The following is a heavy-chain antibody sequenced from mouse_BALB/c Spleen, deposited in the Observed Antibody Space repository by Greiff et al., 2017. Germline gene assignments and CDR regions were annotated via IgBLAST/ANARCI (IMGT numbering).Heavy chain of an antibody. Sequence: EVQLVESGGGLVKPGGSLKLSCAASGFTFSDYYMYWVRQTPEKRLEWVATISDGGSYTYYPDSVKGRFTISRDNAKNNLYLQMSSLKSEDTAMYYCTRGFDYAAWFAYWGQGTLVTVSA. D-gene: IGHD2-4*01. V-gene: IGHV5-4*02. J-gene: IGHJ3*01. CDR1: GFTFSDYY. CDR3: TRGFDYAAWFAY. CDR2: ISDGGSYT.